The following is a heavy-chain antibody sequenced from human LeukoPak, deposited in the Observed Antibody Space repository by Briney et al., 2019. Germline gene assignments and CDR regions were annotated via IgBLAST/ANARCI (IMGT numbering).Heavy chain of an antibody. CDR2: IFPGDSNT. Sequence: GESLKISCKGSGYNYNTYWIGWVRQMPGKGLEWMGIIFPGDSNTRYSPSFQGQVAISADKSINTAYLQWSSLKASDTAMYYDYWGQGTLVTVSS. CDR1: GYNYNTYW. V-gene: IGHV5-51*01. CDR3: Y. J-gene: IGHJ4*02.